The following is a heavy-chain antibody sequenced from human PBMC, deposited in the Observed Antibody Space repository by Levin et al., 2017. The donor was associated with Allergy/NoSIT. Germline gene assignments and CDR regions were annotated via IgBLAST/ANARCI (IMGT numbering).Heavy chain of an antibody. CDR2: IKQEGSEK. Sequence: LSLTCAASGFTFSTYWMSWVRQAPGKGLEWVANIKQEGSEKYYGDSLKGRFTISRDNAKNSLYLQMNSLRAEDTAVYYCARLRGRYSSSWDFWGQGTLVTVSS. D-gene: IGHD6-13*01. CDR3: ARLRGRYSSSWDF. J-gene: IGHJ4*02. V-gene: IGHV3-7*01. CDR1: GFTFSTYW.